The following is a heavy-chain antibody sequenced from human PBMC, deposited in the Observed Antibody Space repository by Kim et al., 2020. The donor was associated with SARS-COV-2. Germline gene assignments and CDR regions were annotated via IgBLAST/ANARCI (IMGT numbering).Heavy chain of an antibody. D-gene: IGHD6-13*01. Sequence: GGSLRLSCAASGFFFSDYYMSWIRQAPGRGLECVSYISSSGFTTHYASSVKGRFTISMDNAKNSLYLQMNSLRAEDTALYYCARVGSTVAAGTSDSWGQGTLVAVAS. CDR3: ARVGSTVAAGTSDS. CDR1: GFFFSDYY. V-gene: IGHV3-11*01. J-gene: IGHJ4*02. CDR2: ISSSGFTT.